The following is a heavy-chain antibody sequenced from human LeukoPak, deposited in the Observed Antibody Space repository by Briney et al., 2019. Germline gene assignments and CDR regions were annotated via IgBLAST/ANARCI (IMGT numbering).Heavy chain of an antibody. Sequence: GGSLRLSCTVSGFTVSSNSMSWVRQAPGKGLEWVSFIYSDNTHYSDSVKGRFTISRDNSKNTLYLQMNSLRAEDTAVYYCARDPYSGSYSDYYYYYMDVWGKGTTVTVSS. CDR2: IYSDNT. J-gene: IGHJ6*03. V-gene: IGHV3-53*01. CDR1: GFTVSSNS. CDR3: ARDPYSGSYSDYYYYYMDV. D-gene: IGHD1-26*01.